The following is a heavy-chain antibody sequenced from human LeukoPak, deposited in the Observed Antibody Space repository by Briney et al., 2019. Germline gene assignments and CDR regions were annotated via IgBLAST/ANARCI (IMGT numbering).Heavy chain of an antibody. Sequence: GGSLRLSCAASGFTFSDYYMSWIRQAPGKGLERVSYISSSGSTIYYADSVKGRFTISRDNAKNSLYLQMNSLRAEDTAVYYCASGVGYSGYDYYYYGMDVWGQGTTVTVSS. J-gene: IGHJ6*02. D-gene: IGHD5-12*01. CDR2: ISSSGSTI. V-gene: IGHV3-11*01. CDR3: ASGVGYSGYDYYYYGMDV. CDR1: GFTFSDYY.